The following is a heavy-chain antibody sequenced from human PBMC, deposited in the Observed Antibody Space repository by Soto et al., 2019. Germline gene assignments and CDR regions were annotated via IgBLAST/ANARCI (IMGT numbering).Heavy chain of an antibody. J-gene: IGHJ2*01. CDR2: IYHSGST. D-gene: IGHD2-2*02. Sequence: SETLSLTCGVSGYSISSGYYLGWIRQPPGKGLEWIGSIYHSGSTYYNPSLKSRVTISVDTSKNQFSLKLSSVTAADTAVYYCARVDGPYCSSTTCYTYFNLWGRGTLVTVSS. CDR1: GYSISSGYY. CDR3: ARVDGPYCSSTTCYTYFNL. V-gene: IGHV4-38-2*01.